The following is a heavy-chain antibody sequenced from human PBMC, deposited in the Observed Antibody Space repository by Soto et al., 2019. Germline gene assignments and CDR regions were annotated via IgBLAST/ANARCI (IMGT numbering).Heavy chain of an antibody. V-gene: IGHV4-31*03. CDR2: IYYSGSN. Sequence: PSETPSLTFTVSGGSISIGGYYWSWIRQHPXTXLEWIGYIYYSGSNYSNPSPTRRVHTSVDTSKNQFSLTLSSVTEADTAVYYCARENSSGGLHYYYYGMDVWGQGTTVTVSS. D-gene: IGHD1-26*01. J-gene: IGHJ6*02. CDR3: ARENSSGGLHYYYYGMDV. CDR1: GGSISIGGYY.